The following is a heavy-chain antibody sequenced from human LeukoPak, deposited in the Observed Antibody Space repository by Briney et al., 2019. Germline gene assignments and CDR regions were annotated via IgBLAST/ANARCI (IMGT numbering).Heavy chain of an antibody. CDR2: IIPIFGTA. D-gene: IGHD3-3*01. Sequence: SVKVSRKASGGTFSSYAISWVRQAPGQGLEWMGGIIPIFGTANYAQKFQGRVTITTDESTSTAYMALSSLRSEDTPVYSWAREVVILGGVIPGPFEIWGKGTMVTVSS. J-gene: IGHJ3*02. V-gene: IGHV1-69*05. CDR1: GGTFSSYA. CDR3: AREVVILGGVIPGPFEI.